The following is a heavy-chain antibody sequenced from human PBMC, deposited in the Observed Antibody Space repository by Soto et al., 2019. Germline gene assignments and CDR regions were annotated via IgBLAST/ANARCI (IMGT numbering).Heavy chain of an antibody. J-gene: IGHJ5*02. CDR3: ARVDSSSWYENWFDP. CDR2: IYYSGST. V-gene: IGHV4-59*01. Sequence: NPSETLSLTCTVSGGSISSYYWSWIRQPPGKGLEWIGYIYYSGSTNYNPSLKSRVTISVDTSKNQFSLKLSSVTAADTAVYYCARVDSSSWYENWFDPWGQGTLVTVSS. D-gene: IGHD6-13*01. CDR1: GGSISSYY.